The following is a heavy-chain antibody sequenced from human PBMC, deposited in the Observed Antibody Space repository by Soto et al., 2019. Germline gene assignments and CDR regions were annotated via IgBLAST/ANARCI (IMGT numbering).Heavy chain of an antibody. J-gene: IGHJ6*03. V-gene: IGHV1-2*02. CDR2: MNPNSGDT. CDR3: ARESGGATATLDYYYFYTDV. CDR1: GYTFSXYX. Sequence: ASVKVSCKASGYTFSXYXLHXVRXXXXXXXXXMGWMNPNSGDTKYAQKFQGRVTMTRDTSVRTAFMELNWLKSDDTAVYYCARESGGATATLDYYYFYTDVWGKGTTVTVSS. D-gene: IGHD1-26*01.